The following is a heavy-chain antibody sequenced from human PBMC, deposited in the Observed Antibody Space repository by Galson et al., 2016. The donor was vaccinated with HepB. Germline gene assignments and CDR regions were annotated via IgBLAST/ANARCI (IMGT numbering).Heavy chain of an antibody. CDR3: ARGPNYGDSVDFLDY. J-gene: IGHJ4*01. CDR1: GFIVSNHW. Sequence: SLRLSCAASGFIVSNHWMNWVRQAPGKGLEWVASLKWDGSEKYCVGCVTGRFTVSRDGAKNSFHPHVSGLRVEDTAVYFCARGPNYGDSVDFLDYWGHGTLVTVSS. D-gene: IGHD4-17*01. V-gene: IGHV3-7*04. CDR2: LKWDGSEK.